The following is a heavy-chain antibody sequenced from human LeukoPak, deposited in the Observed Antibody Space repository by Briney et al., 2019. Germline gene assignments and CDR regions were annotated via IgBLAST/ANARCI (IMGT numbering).Heavy chain of an antibody. V-gene: IGHV3-21*01. J-gene: IGHJ3*02. CDR3: ARELTTVDAFDI. CDR2: ISSSSSYI. Sequence: GGSLRLSCAASGFTFSSYSMNWVRQAPGKGLEWVSSISSSSSYIYYADSVKGRFTISRDNAKNPLYLQMNSLRAEDTAVYYCARELTTVDAFDIWGQGTMVTVSS. D-gene: IGHD4-17*01. CDR1: GFTFSSYS.